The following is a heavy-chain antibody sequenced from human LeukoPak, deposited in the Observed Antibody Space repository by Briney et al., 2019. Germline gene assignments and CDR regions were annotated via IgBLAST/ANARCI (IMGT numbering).Heavy chain of an antibody. V-gene: IGHV1-2*02. CDR2: INPNSGGT. J-gene: IGHJ4*02. CDR3: ARFPYGSGSYRYAFDY. D-gene: IGHD3-10*01. Sequence: GASVKVSCKASGYTFTGYYMHWVRQAPGQGLEWMGWINPNSGGTNYAQKFQGRVTMTTDTSTSTAYMELRSLRSDDTAVYYCARFPYGSGSYRYAFDYWGQGTLVTVSS. CDR1: GYTFTGYY.